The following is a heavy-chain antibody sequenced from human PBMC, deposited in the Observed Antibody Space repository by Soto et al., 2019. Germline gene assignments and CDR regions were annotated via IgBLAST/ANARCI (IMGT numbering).Heavy chain of an antibody. CDR3: ARSKDGHYYYGMDV. CDR2: INPNSGGT. J-gene: IGHJ6*02. CDR1: GYTFTGYY. Sequence: ASVKVSCKASGYTFTGYYMHWVRQAPGQGLEWMGWINPNSGGTNYAQKFQGWVTMTRDTSISTAYMELSRLRSDDTAVYYCARSKDGHYYYGMDVWGQGTTVTVSS. V-gene: IGHV1-2*04. D-gene: IGHD4-17*01.